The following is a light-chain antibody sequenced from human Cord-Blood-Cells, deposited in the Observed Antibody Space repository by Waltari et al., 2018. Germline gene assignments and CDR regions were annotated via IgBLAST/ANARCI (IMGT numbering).Light chain of an antibody. J-gene: IGKJ2*01. Sequence: DIEVTQSPSSLSSSVVSRVTIASSASQSINSHLNWYQQKQRKAPKLLIHAASSLQSGVASMFSGSGSGTDFALTISSLQPEDLATDYCQQSYSTLRSYTFGHGTKLEIK. CDR2: AAS. V-gene: IGKV1-39*01. CDR1: QSINSH. CDR3: QQSYSTLRSYT.